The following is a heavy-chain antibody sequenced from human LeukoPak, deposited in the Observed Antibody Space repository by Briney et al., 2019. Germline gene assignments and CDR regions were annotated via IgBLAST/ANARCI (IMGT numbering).Heavy chain of an antibody. Sequence: GGSLRLSCAASGFTFSTYAMNWVRQAPGKGLEWVSGISGSGGSTYYADSVKGRFTISRDNSKNTLFLQMNSLRAGDTAVYSCARVIYYYGSVGYYFDYWGQGALVTVSS. CDR3: ARVIYYYGSVGYYFDY. CDR1: GFTFSTYA. V-gene: IGHV3-23*01. CDR2: ISGSGGST. D-gene: IGHD3-10*01. J-gene: IGHJ4*02.